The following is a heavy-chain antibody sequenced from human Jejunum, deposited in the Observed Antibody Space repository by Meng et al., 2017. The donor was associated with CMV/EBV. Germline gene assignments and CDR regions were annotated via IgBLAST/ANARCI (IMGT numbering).Heavy chain of an antibody. CDR2: ISWDSGSI. D-gene: IGHD2-15*01. Sequence: VRQAPGKGLGWVSGISWDSGSIGYAASVKGRFTISRDNAKKSLYLQMNNLTAADTAFYYCAKDIRYCSGGACTPGNYDYFYGMDVWGQGTTVTVSS. V-gene: IGHV3-9*01. J-gene: IGHJ6*02. CDR3: AKDIRYCSGGACTPGNYDYFYGMDV.